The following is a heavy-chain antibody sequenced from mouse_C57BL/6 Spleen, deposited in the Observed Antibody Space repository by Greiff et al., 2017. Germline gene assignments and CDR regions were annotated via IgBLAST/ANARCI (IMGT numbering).Heavy chain of an antibody. Sequence: EVQVEESGPGLVKPSQSLSLTCSVTGYSITSGYYWNWIRQFPGNKLEWMGYISYDGSNNYNPSLKNRISITRDPSKHQFFLKLNSVTTEDTATYYCARVIYYYGGIDYWGQGTTVTVSS. V-gene: IGHV3-6*01. CDR2: ISYDGSN. CDR1: GYSITSGYY. CDR3: ARVIYYYGGIDY. D-gene: IGHD1-1*01. J-gene: IGHJ2*01.